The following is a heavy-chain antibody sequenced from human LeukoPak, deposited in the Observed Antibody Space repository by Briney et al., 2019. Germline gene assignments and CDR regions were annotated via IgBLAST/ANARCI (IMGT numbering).Heavy chain of an antibody. V-gene: IGHV4-4*07. CDR2: IYTSGGT. Sequence: SETLSLTCTVSGGSISSYYWSWIRQPAGKGLEWIGRIYTSGGTNYNPSLKSQVSISIDTSKNQFSLKLTSVTAADTAVYYCARQTGSGLFILPGGQGTLVTVSS. CDR1: GGSISSYY. D-gene: IGHD3/OR15-3a*01. J-gene: IGHJ4*02. CDR3: ARQTGSGLFILP.